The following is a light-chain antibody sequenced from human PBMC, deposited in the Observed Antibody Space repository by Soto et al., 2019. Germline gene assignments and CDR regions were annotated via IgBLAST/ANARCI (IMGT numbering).Light chain of an antibody. J-gene: IGLJ2*01. CDR3: RSSTSRSTSG. V-gene: IGLV2-14*01. CDR2: DVS. CDR1: SSDVGGYNY. Sequence: QSALTQPASVSGSPGQSITISCTGTSSDVGGYNYVSWYQQHPGKAPKLMIYDVSNRPAGVSNRFSGSKSGNTASLTISGLQAEDEADYYCRSSTSRSTSGFGGGTKLTFL.